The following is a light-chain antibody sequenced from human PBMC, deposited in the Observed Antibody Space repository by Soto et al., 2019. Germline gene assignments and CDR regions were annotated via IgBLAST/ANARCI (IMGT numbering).Light chain of an antibody. CDR1: QSISSY. CDR2: AAS. Sequence: DIQMTQSPSSLSASVGDRVTITCRASQSISSYLNWYQQKPGKAPKLLIYAASSLQSGVPSRFSGSGSGTEFTLTISSLQPEDFATYYCQQSYRTRWTVGQGEKVDIK. CDR3: QQSYRTRWT. V-gene: IGKV1-39*01. J-gene: IGKJ1*01.